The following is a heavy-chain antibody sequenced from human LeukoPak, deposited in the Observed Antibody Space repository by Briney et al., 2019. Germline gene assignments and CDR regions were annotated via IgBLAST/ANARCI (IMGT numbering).Heavy chain of an antibody. CDR1: GGSISPSNPY. CDR3: ARHTMVRGVLTWFDP. CDR2: IYYSGTTYT. J-gene: IGHJ5*02. D-gene: IGHD3-10*01. Sequence: PSETLSLTCTVSGGSISPSNPYWGWIRQPPGKGLEWFASIYYSGTTYTYYNPSLKSRVTISIDTSKNQFSLKLSFVTAADTAVYYCARHTMVRGVLTWFDPWGQGTLVTVSS. V-gene: IGHV4-39*01.